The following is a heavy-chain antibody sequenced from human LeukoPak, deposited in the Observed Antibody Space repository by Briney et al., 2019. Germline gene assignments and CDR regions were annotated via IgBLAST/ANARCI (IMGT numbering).Heavy chain of an antibody. Sequence: RAGGSLRLSCAASGFTFSNYGMPWVRQAPGKGLEWVAVISYDGSDKYYADSVKGRFTISRDNSKNTLFLQMNSLRAEDTAAYYCAKAPGSGNSYFDYWGQGTLVTVSS. J-gene: IGHJ4*02. CDR1: GFTFSNYG. CDR3: AKAPGSGNSYFDY. CDR2: ISYDGSDK. D-gene: IGHD2-15*01. V-gene: IGHV3-30*18.